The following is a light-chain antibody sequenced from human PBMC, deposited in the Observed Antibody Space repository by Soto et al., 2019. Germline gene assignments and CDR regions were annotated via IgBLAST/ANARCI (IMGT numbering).Light chain of an antibody. CDR2: SNN. J-gene: IGLJ1*01. CDR1: SSNIGSNT. V-gene: IGLV1-44*01. Sequence: VLTQPPSASGTPGQRVTISCSGSSSNIGSNTVNWYQQLPGTAPKLLIYSNNQRPSGVPDRFSGSKPGTSASLAISGLQSEDEADYYCAAWDDSLNGYVFGTGTKVTVL. CDR3: AAWDDSLNGYV.